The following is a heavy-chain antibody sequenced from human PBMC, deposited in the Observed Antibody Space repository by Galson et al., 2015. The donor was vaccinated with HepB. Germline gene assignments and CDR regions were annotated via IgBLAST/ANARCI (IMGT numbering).Heavy chain of an antibody. V-gene: IGHV1-69-2*01. Sequence: VKVSCKASGYTFTGYYMHWVRQAPGKGLEWMGLVDPEDGETIYAEKFQGRVTITADTSTDTAYMELSSLRSEDTAVYYCATIQLVGAGDYWGQGTLVTVSS. CDR2: VDPEDGET. CDR1: GYTFTGYY. J-gene: IGHJ4*02. CDR3: ATIQLVGAGDY. D-gene: IGHD6-13*01.